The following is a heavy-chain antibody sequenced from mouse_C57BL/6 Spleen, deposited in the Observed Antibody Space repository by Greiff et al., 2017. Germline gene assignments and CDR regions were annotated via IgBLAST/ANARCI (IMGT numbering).Heavy chain of an antibody. CDR2: ISYDGSN. V-gene: IGHV3-6*01. D-gene: IGHD2-4*01. J-gene: IGHJ2*01. Sequence: EVQLQESGPGLVKPSQSLSLTCSVTGYSITSGYYWNWIRQFPGNNLEWMGYISYDGSNNYNPSLKNRISITRDTSKNQFFLKLNSVTTEDTATYYCARDYDYDAYFDYWGQGTTLTVSS. CDR3: ARDYDYDAYFDY. CDR1: GYSITSGYY.